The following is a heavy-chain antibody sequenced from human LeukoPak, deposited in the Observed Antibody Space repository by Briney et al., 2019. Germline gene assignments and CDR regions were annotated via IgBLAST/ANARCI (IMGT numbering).Heavy chain of an antibody. CDR1: GFSFSKYW. D-gene: IGHD3-9*01. V-gene: IGHV3-74*01. CDR2: IKEDGTYT. CDR3: ARDFDMGITPGDDFDF. Sequence: GGSLRLSCAASGFSFSKYWMHWVRQTPGEGLVWVARIKEDGTYTSYADSVKGRFTISRDNARNTVFLQMNSLRAEDTAVYYCARDFDMGITPGDDFDFWGQGTRVTVSS. J-gene: IGHJ4*02.